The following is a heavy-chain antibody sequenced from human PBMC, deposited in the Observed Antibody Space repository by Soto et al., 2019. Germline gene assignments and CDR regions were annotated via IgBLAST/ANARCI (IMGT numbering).Heavy chain of an antibody. CDR1: AFTFSSYG. CDR2: VSYHGCNT. J-gene: IGHJ3*02. Sequence: GGSLRLSCAASAFTFSSYGMHWALQAPVKGLDWVAVVSYHGCNTYYADSVKGRFTISRNYSKKTLYLQMNSLRAEDAAVYYGAADHVATYAFDIWGQVTMVTV. CDR3: AADHVATYAFDI. V-gene: IGHV3-30*03.